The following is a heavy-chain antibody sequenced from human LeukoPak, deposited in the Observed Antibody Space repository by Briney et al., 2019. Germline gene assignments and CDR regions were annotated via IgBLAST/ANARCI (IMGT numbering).Heavy chain of an antibody. Sequence: GGSLRLSCAASGFTFSSYWMSWVRQAPGKGLEWVANIKQDGSEKYYVDSVKGRFTISRDNAKNSLYLQMNSLRAEDTAVYYCARDTTYYDFWSGYSNFDYWAQGTLVTVSS. V-gene: IGHV3-7*01. CDR1: GFTFSSYW. J-gene: IGHJ4*02. CDR3: ARDTTYYDFWSGYSNFDY. CDR2: IKQDGSEK. D-gene: IGHD3-3*01.